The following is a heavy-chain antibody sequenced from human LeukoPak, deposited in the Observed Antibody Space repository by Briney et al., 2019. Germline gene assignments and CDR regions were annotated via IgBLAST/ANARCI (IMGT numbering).Heavy chain of an antibody. J-gene: IGHJ4*02. V-gene: IGHV1-2*02. CDR1: GYTFTSYG. CDR2: INPNTGGT. CDR3: ARVGYCSRGVCYNYDY. D-gene: IGHD2-8*01. Sequence: ASVKVSCKASGYTFTSYGISWVRQAPGQGFVWMGWINPNTGGTNYAQKFKGRVLMTRDTSISSAYLELSSLKSDDTAVYYCARVGYCSRGVCYNYDYWGQGTQVTVSS.